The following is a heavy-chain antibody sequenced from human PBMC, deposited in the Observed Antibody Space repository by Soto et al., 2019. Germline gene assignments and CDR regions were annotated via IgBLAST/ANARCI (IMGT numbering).Heavy chain of an antibody. Sequence: VQLVQSGAEVKKPGASVKVSCKASGYTFTSYGISWVRQAPGQGLEWMGWISAYNGNTNYAQKLQGRVTMTTDTSTSTAYMELRSLRSDDTAVYYCARDRFYYDSSGYYRIFDYWGQGTLVTVSS. CDR1: GYTFTSYG. CDR2: ISAYNGNT. J-gene: IGHJ4*02. V-gene: IGHV1-18*04. CDR3: ARDRFYYDSSGYYRIFDY. D-gene: IGHD3-22*01.